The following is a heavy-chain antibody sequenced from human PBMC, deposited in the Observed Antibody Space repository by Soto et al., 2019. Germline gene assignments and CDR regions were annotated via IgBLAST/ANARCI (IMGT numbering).Heavy chain of an antibody. CDR2: IYYSGST. D-gene: IGHD2-8*01. V-gene: IGHV4-39*01. CDR3: AGDIVLMVYATYYFDY. J-gene: IGHJ4*02. CDR1: GGSISSSSYY. Sequence: PSETLSLTCTVSGGSISSSSYYWGWIRQPPGKGLEWIGSIYYSGSTYYNPSLKSRATISVDTSKNQFSLKLSSVTAADTAVYYCAGDIVLMVYATYYFDYWGQGTLVTVSS.